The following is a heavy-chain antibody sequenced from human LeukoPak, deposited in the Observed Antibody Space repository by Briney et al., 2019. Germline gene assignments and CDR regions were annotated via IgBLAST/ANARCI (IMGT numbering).Heavy chain of an antibody. CDR2: IRYDGSNK. V-gene: IGHV3-30*02. J-gene: IGHJ4*02. Sequence: PGGSLRLSCAASGFTFSSYGMPWVRQAPGKGLEWVAFIRYDGSNKYYADSVKGRFTISRDNSKNTLYLQMNSLRAEDTAVYYCAKDNYDYGDYDGGDYWGQGTLATVSS. CDR1: GFTFSSYG. D-gene: IGHD4-17*01. CDR3: AKDNYDYGDYDGGDY.